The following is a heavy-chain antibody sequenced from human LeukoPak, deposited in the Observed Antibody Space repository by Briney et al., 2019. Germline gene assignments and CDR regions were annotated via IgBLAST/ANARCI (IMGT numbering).Heavy chain of an antibody. CDR1: GYTFTGYY. D-gene: IGHD3-16*01. J-gene: IGHJ4*02. V-gene: IGHV1-2*02. CDR3: ATGIMIPAGFDY. CDR2: INPNSGGT. Sequence: ASVKVSCKASGYTFTGYYMHWVRQAPGQGLEWMGWINPNSGGTNYAQTFQGRVTMTGDTSTNTAYMELSSLRSEDTAVYYCATGIMIPAGFDYWGQGTLVTVSS.